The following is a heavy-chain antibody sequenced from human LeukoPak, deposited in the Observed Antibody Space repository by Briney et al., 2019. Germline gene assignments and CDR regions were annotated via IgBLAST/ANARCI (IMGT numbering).Heavy chain of an antibody. D-gene: IGHD2/OR15-2a*01. CDR3: ARGKTSQNIVTRKTYNWFDP. J-gene: IGHJ5*02. CDR2: ISNDGSKK. CDR1: GFTFSSYA. V-gene: IGHV3-30*07. Sequence: GGSLRLSCAASGFTFSSYAMHWVRQAPGKGLDWVTVISNDGSKKSYADSVKGRFIISRDNAKNSLYLQMKSLRAEDTAVYYCARGKTSQNIVTRKTYNWFDPWGQGTLVTVSS.